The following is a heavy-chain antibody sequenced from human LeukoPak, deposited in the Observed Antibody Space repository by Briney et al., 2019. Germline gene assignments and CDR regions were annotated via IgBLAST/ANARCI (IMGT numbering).Heavy chain of an antibody. CDR1: GFTFSSYA. D-gene: IGHD6-19*01. Sequence: GSLRLSCAASGFTFSSYAMHWVRQAPGKGLEWVAVISYDGSNKYYADSVKGRFTISRDNSKNTLYLQMNSLRAEDTAVYYCARDMAVAGTDYYYGMDVWGQGTTVTVSS. CDR3: ARDMAVAGTDYYYGMDV. V-gene: IGHV3-30-3*01. CDR2: ISYDGSNK. J-gene: IGHJ6*02.